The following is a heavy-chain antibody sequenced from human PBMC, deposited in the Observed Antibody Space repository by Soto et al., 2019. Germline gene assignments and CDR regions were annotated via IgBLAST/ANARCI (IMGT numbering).Heavy chain of an antibody. CDR3: ARDAYDFWSGPPPLYYYYGMDV. CDR1: GFTFSSYS. CDR2: ISSSSSTI. D-gene: IGHD3-3*01. Sequence: GGSLRLSCAASGFTFSSYSMNWVRQAPGKGLEWVSYISSSSSTIYYADSVKGRFTISRDNAKNSLYLQMNSLRDEDTAVYYCARDAYDFWSGPPPLYYYYGMDVWGQGTTVTVSS. J-gene: IGHJ6*02. V-gene: IGHV3-48*02.